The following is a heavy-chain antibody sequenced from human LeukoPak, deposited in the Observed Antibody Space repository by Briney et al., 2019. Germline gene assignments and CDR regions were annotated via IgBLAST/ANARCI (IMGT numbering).Heavy chain of an antibody. D-gene: IGHD5-18*01. J-gene: IGHJ4*02. CDR2: INPTTGDT. V-gene: IGHV1-2*02. CDR1: GYTFTDYY. Sequence: ASVKVSCKASGYTFTDYYMHWIRQAPGQGLEWMGWINPTTGDTNYAQKFQGRVTITADESTSTAYMELSSLRSEDTAVYYCARDLSPRWIQLWTWTNWGQGTLVTVSS. CDR3: ARDLSPRWIQLWTWTN.